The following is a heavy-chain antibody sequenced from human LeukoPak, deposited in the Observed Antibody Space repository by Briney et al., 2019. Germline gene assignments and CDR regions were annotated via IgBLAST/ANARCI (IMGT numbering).Heavy chain of an antibody. CDR1: GFTFSSYG. CDR2: ISYDGSNK. J-gene: IGHJ4*02. V-gene: IGHV3-30*18. Sequence: QPGRSLRLSCAASGFTFSSYGMHWVRQAPGKGLEWVAVISYDGSNKYYADSVKGRFTISRDNSKNTLYLQMNSLRAEDTAVYYCAKDRGEYGDYLYFDYWGQGTLVTVSS. D-gene: IGHD4-17*01. CDR3: AKDRGEYGDYLYFDY.